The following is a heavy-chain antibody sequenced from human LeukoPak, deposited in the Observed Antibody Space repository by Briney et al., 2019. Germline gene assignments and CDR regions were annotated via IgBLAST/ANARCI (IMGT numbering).Heavy chain of an antibody. Sequence: GGSLRLSCAASGFTFSSFGLHWVRQAPGKGLEWVALIRSDGSSKNYADSVKGRFSISRDTSKNTVHLQMNNLRAEDTAVYYCAKWSGDYPSYYLDYWGQGTLVTVSS. CDR2: IRSDGSSK. CDR1: GFTFSSFG. J-gene: IGHJ4*02. V-gene: IGHV3-30*02. CDR3: AKWSGDYPSYYLDY. D-gene: IGHD4-17*01.